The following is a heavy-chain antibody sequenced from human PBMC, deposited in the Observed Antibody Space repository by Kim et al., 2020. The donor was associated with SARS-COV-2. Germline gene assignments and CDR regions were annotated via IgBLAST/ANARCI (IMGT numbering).Heavy chain of an antibody. V-gene: IGHV3-7*03. CDR1: GFSFSNHW. Sequence: GGSLRLPCAASGFSFSNHWMTWVRQAPGRGPEWVANINQHGSEKYYVASVGGRFTISRDDAKNSLYLQMNSLRAEDTATYYCARNNAMDVWGQGTTVTVSS. CDR2: INQHGSEK. CDR3: ARNNAMDV. J-gene: IGHJ6*02.